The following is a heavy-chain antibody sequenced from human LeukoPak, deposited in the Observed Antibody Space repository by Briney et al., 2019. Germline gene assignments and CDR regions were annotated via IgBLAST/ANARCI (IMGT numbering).Heavy chain of an antibody. D-gene: IGHD6-13*01. CDR1: GGTFSSYA. CDR2: IIPIFGAT. V-gene: IGHV1-69*06. CDR3: ARVVGLTGYSSSWYSGYYYYMDV. J-gene: IGHJ6*03. Sequence: ASVKVSCKASGGTFSSYAISWVRQAPGQGLEWMGGIIPIFGATNYAQKFQDRVTITAVKSTSTAYMELSSLRSEDTAVYYCARVVGLTGYSSSWYSGYYYYMDVWGKGTTVTVSS.